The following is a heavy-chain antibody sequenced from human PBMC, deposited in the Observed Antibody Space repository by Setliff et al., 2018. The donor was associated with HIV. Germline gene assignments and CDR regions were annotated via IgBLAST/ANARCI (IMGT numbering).Heavy chain of an antibody. J-gene: IGHJ5*02. D-gene: IGHD6-19*01. CDR2: IYHSGTT. CDR1: GGPISSGDYY. V-gene: IGHV4-31*03. CDR3: ARVEAYSRGRGGFDP. Sequence: SETLSLTCTVSGGPISSGDYYWTWIRQHPEKGLDWIGHIYHSGTTYYNPSLRSRVTISIDTSKDQFSLDLTSVTAADTGVYYCARVEAYSRGRGGFDPWGQGTLVTVSS.